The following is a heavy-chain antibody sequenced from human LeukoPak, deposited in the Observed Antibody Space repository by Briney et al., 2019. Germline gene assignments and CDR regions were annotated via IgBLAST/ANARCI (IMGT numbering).Heavy chain of an antibody. V-gene: IGHV1-8*01. CDR2: MSPNSGNT. CDR1: GYTFTSYD. CDR3: ARGWYSSGWYSY. Sequence: ASVKVSCKASGYTFTSYDINWVRQATGQGLEWMGWMSPNSGNTGYAQKFQGRVTMTRNTSISTAYMELSSLRSEDTAVYYCARGWYSSGWYSYWGQGTLVTVSS. D-gene: IGHD6-19*01. J-gene: IGHJ4*02.